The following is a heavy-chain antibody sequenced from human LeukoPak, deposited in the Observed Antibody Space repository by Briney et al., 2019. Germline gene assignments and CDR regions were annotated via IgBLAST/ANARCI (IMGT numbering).Heavy chain of an antibody. Sequence: GGTLIFSCAAAGFTFSSYCWSWLRQAPGKGLEWVVNIKHDGSEKYYVGSVKGRFTTSRDNAKNSLYLQMNSLRAEDTAVYYCARGPPSRNYDCSGYPGYYYYGMDVWGQGNTVTVSS. CDR3: ARGPPSRNYDCSGYPGYYYYGMDV. D-gene: IGHD3-22*01. CDR1: GFTFSSYC. V-gene: IGHV3-7*01. CDR2: IKHDGSEK. J-gene: IGHJ6*02.